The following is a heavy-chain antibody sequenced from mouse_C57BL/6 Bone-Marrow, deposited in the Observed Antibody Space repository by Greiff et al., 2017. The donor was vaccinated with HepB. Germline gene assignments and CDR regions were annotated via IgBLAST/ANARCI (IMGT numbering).Heavy chain of an antibody. CDR3: ARGYYYGSSYFDY. CDR2: ISSGSSTI. D-gene: IGHD1-1*01. V-gene: IGHV5-17*01. Sequence: EVQVVESGGGLVKPGGSLKLSCAASGFTFSDYGMHWVRQAPEKGLEWVAYISSGSSTIYYADTVKGRFPISRDNAKNNLFLQMTSLRSEDTAMYYCARGYYYGSSYFDYWGQGTTLTVSS. CDR1: GFTFSDYG. J-gene: IGHJ2*01.